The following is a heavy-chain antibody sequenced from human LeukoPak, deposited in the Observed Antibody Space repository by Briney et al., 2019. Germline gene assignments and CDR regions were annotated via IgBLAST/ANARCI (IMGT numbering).Heavy chain of an antibody. J-gene: IGHJ4*02. CDR1: GFTFSSYA. D-gene: IGHD5-18*01. CDR3: AKIKGVDTAMAVFDY. Sequence: PGGSLRLSCAASGFTFSSYAMSWVRQAPGKGLEWVSAISGSGGSTYYADSVKGRFTISRDNSKNTLYLQMSSLRAEDTAVYYCAKIKGVDTAMAVFDYWGQGTLVTVSS. V-gene: IGHV3-23*01. CDR2: ISGSGGST.